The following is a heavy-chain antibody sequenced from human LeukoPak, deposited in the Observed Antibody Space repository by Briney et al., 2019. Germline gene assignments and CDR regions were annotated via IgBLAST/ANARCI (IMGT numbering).Heavy chain of an antibody. J-gene: IGHJ6*03. CDR1: GFMFSSYS. CDR2: ISTSSRNI. CDR3: ARVTVTTFSPTDYMDV. Sequence: PGGSLRLSCAASGFMFSSYSMNWVRQAPGKGLEWVSCISTSSRNILQADSVKGRFTISRDNAKSSLYLQMNSLRAEDTAVYYCARVTVTTFSPTDYMDVWGKGTTVTISS. D-gene: IGHD4-17*01. V-gene: IGHV3-21*01.